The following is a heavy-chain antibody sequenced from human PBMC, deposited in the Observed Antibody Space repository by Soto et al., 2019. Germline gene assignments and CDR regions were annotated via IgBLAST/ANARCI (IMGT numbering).Heavy chain of an antibody. J-gene: IGHJ6*02. D-gene: IGHD1-1*01. Sequence: GSLKLSFVTSGFTFNRFVLDWVPQAPGKGLEWVEVIWYDGSNKYYADSVKGRFTIYRENSTKTRYLKMNALRAEYTAVYYCARDLEKILRGMDVWGQGTTLTLSS. CDR1: GFTFNRFV. CDR3: ARDLEKILRGMDV. CDR2: IWYDGSNK. V-gene: IGHV3-33*07.